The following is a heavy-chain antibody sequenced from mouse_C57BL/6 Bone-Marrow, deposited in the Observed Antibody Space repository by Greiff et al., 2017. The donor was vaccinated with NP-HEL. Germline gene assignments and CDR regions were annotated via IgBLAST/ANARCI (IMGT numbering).Heavy chain of an antibody. CDR1: GFSLTSYG. D-gene: IGHD1-1*01. V-gene: IGHV2-2*01. J-gene: IGHJ3*01. Sequence: QVQLQQSGPGLVQPSQSLSITCTVSGFSLTSYGVHWVRQSPGKGLEWLGVIWSGGSTDYNAAFISRLSISKDNSKSQVFFKMNSLQADDTAIYYCAIHYGSSYGWFAYWGQGTLVTVSA. CDR2: IWSGGST. CDR3: AIHYGSSYGWFAY.